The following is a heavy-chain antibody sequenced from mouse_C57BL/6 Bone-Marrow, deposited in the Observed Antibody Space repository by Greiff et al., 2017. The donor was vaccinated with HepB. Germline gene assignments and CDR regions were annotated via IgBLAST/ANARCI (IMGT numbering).Heavy chain of an antibody. CDR2: IDPSDSYT. V-gene: IGHV1-69*01. CDR3: ARSRDGYYLAWFAY. Sequence: VQLQQPGAELVMPGASVKLSCKASGYTFTSYWMHWVKQRPGQGLEWIGEIDPSDSYTNYNQKFKGKSTLTVDKSSSTAYMQLSSLTSEDSAVYYCARSRDGYYLAWFAYWGQGTLVTVSA. D-gene: IGHD2-3*01. J-gene: IGHJ3*01. CDR1: GYTFTSYW.